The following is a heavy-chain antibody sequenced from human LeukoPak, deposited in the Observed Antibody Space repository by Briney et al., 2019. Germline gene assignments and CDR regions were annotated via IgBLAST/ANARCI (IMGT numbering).Heavy chain of an antibody. Sequence: PGGSLRLSCAASGFTFSDYYMTWIRQAPGKGLEWVSYISHSGTIILYADSVKGRFTISRDNAKNSLFLQMNSLRDEDTAVYYCARGRTWQELVYFYYYYMDFWGKGTTVTVSS. CDR2: ISHSGTII. V-gene: IGHV3-11*04. D-gene: IGHD2-8*02. J-gene: IGHJ6*03. CDR1: GFTFSDYY. CDR3: ARGRTWQELVYFYYYYMDF.